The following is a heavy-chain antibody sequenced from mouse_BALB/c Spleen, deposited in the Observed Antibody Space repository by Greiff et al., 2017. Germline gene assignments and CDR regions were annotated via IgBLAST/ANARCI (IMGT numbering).Heavy chain of an antibody. V-gene: IGHV1-7*01. CDR3: ARPIDGYGYYAMDY. CDR2: INPSTGYT. D-gene: IGHD1-2*01. Sequence: VQLQESGAELAKPGASVKMSCKASGYTFTSYWMHWVKQRPGQGLEWIGYINPSTGYTEYNQKFKDKATLTADKSSSTAYMQLSSLTSEDSAVYYCARPIDGYGYYAMDYWGQGTSVTVSS. CDR1: GYTFTSYW. J-gene: IGHJ4*01.